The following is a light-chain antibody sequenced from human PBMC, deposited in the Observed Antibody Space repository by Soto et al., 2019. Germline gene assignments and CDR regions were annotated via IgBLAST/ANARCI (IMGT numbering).Light chain of an antibody. J-gene: IGLJ1*01. V-gene: IGLV2-11*01. CDR3: CSYAGSYVYV. Sequence: QSALTQPRSVSGSPGQSVTISCTGTGSGLGHYNSVSWYQYHPGKAPKLIIFDVSERPAGVPDRFSGSKSANTASLNISGLQVEDEADYYCCSYAGSYVYVFGTGTKVTVL. CDR2: DVS. CDR1: GSGLGHYNS.